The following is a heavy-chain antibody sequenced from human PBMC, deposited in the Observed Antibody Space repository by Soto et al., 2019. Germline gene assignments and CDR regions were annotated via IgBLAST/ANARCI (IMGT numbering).Heavy chain of an antibody. J-gene: IGHJ6*03. CDR2: INHSGST. V-gene: IGHV4-34*01. CDR3: ARGYSYYYYYMDV. D-gene: IGHD1-26*01. Sequence: PSETLSLTCAVYGGSFSGYYWSWIRQPPGKGLEWIGEINHSGSTNYNPSLKSRVTISVDTSKNQFSLKLSSVTAADTAVYYCARGYSYYYYYMDVWGKGTTVTVSS. CDR1: GGSFSGYY.